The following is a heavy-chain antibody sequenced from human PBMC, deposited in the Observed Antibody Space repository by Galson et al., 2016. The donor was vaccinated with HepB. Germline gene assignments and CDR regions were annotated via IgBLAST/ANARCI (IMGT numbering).Heavy chain of an antibody. Sequence: ETLSLTCTVSGGSISSGDYYWSWIRQPPGKGLEWIGSISYSGSTNYNPSLKSRLTISGDTSKNQFSLKLSSVTAADTAVYYCARVTTYSYGYFYGMDVWGQGTTVTVSS. J-gene: IGHJ6*02. CDR1: GGSISSGDYY. CDR2: ISYSGST. V-gene: IGHV4-61*08. D-gene: IGHD5-18*01. CDR3: ARVTTYSYGYFYGMDV.